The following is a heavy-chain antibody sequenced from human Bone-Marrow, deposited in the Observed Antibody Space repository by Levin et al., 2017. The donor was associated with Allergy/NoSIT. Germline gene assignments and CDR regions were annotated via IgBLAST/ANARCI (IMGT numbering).Heavy chain of an antibody. CDR1: GYTFTRYD. J-gene: IGHJ4*02. D-gene: IGHD6-13*01. CDR2: ISGYNGNT. CDR3: ARGGAATGYHY. V-gene: IGHV1-18*01. Sequence: ASVKVSCKASGYTFTRYDISWVRQAPGQGLAWMGWISGYNGNTNYAQKVQGRVTMTTDTSTTTAYMELRSLRSDDTAVYYCARGGAATGYHYWGQGTLVTVSS.